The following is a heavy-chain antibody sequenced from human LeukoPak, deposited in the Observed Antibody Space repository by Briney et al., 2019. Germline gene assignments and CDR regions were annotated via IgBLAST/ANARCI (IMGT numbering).Heavy chain of an antibody. CDR2: ISSSGST. V-gene: IGHV4-61*02. Sequence: SETLSLTCTVSGDSISSGDYYWSWIRQPAGKGLEWIGRISSSGSTNYNPSLKSRVTISLDTSKNQFSLKLNSVTAADTAVYYCTRKSVAVRDAFDIWGQGTMVTVSS. CDR1: GDSISSGDYY. J-gene: IGHJ3*02. CDR3: TRKSVAVRDAFDI. D-gene: IGHD6-19*01.